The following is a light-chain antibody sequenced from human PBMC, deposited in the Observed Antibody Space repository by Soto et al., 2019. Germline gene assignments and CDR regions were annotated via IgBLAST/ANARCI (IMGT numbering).Light chain of an antibody. V-gene: IGLV1-40*01. Sequence: QSLLSHPPSLSGAPGQKVTISCTGNSSNLGAGFDVHWYQQLPQRAPRLLIFGNSIRPSGVPDRFSGSKSGTSASLTISGLQAEDEADYYRQSYDNELKVLFGGGTKVTVL. CDR2: GNS. CDR3: QSYDNELKVL. J-gene: IGLJ2*01. CDR1: SSNLGAGFD.